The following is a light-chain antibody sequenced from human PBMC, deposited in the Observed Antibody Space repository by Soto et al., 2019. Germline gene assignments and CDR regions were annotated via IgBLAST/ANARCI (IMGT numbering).Light chain of an antibody. V-gene: IGKV2D-29*01. J-gene: IGKJ4*01. Sequence: DIVMTQTPLSLSVTPGQPASISCKSSQSLLYSDGKTHLYWYLQKPGQPPQLLIYEVSNRFSGVPDSFSGSGSATDFTLKLSRVEAEHLDLYYSIQSLNPPLTSAGGTKVEIK. CDR1: QSLLYSDGKTH. CDR2: EVS. CDR3: IQSLNPPLT.